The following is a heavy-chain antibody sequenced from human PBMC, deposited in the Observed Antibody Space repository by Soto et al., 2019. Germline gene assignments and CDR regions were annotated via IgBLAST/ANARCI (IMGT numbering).Heavy chain of an antibody. CDR3: ARETGVRRVGPFYFDY. V-gene: IGHV3-33*01. J-gene: IGHJ4*02. D-gene: IGHD1-26*01. CDR1: GFTFSSYG. CDR2: IWYDGSNK. Sequence: GGSLRLSCAASGFTFSSYGMHWVRQAPGKGLEWVAVIWYDGSNKYYADSVKGRFTISRDNSKNTLYLQMNSLRAEDTAVYYCARETGVRRVGPFYFDYWGQGTLVTVSS.